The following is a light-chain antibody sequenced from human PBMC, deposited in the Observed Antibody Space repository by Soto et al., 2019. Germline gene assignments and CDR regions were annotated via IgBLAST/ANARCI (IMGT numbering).Light chain of an antibody. V-gene: IGLV3-21*04. CDR1: NLGSKR. CDR3: QVWDITTDHDV. J-gene: IGLJ1*01. CDR2: YDS. Sequence: SYELTQPPSVSVAPEKTARLTCRGDNLGSKRVHWYRQKPGQAPVLVIYYDSDRPSGIPERFSGSNSGNTATLTINRVEAGDEADYYCQVWDITTDHDVFGTGTKLTVL.